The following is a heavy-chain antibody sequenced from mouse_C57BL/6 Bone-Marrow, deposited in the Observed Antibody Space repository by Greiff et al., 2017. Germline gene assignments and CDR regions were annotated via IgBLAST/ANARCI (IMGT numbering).Heavy chain of an antibody. CDR2: IDPENGDT. V-gene: IGHV14-4*01. Sequence: VQLKQSGAELVRPGASVKLSCTASGFNFKDYYMHWVKQRPEQGLEWIGWIDPENGDTEYASKFQGKATITADTASNTAYLQLSSLTYADAAVSYCTRDDGYAWVAYWGQGNLVTVSA. D-gene: IGHD2-3*01. J-gene: IGHJ3*01. CDR3: TRDDGYAWVAY. CDR1: GFNFKDYY.